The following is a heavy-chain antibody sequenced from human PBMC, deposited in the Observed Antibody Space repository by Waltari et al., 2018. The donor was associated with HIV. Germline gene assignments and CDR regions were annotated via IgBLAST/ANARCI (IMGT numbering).Heavy chain of an antibody. CDR2: MNPNSGNT. Sequence: QVQLVQSGAEVTKPGASVKVSCKASGYTFTSYDNNWERQATGQGLEWMGWMNPNSGNTGYAQKFQGRITMTRDTSISTAYMELRSLRSEDTAVYYCARDLYGSGSYWEHWGQGTLVTVSS. CDR1: GYTFTSYD. V-gene: IGHV1-8*01. CDR3: ARDLYGSGSYWEH. J-gene: IGHJ1*01. D-gene: IGHD3-10*01.